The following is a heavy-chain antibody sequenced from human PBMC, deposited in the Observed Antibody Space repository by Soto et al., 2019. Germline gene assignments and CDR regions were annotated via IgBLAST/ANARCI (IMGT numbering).Heavy chain of an antibody. CDR2: INPSGVST. CDR3: AREFIADYYDSSGNNAFDF. J-gene: IGHJ3*01. D-gene: IGHD3-22*01. Sequence: QVQLVQSGAEVKKPGASVKVSCKTSGYTFTNYYIHWVRQAPGQGLEWMGIINPSGVSTTYADKFQSRVTMTRDRSTSKFYMELSSLRSEDTAVYYCAREFIADYYDSSGNNAFDFWGQGTMVTVSS. V-gene: IGHV1-46*01. CDR1: GYTFTNYY.